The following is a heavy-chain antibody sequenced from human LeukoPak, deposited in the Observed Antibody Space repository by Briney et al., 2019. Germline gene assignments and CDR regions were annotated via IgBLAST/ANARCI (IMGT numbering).Heavy chain of an antibody. CDR3: ARWVFGYCSGGSCYSGDY. J-gene: IGHJ4*02. Sequence: ASVKVSCKASGYTFTSYGISWVRQAPGQGLEWMGWISAYNGNTNYAQKLQGRVTMTTDTSTSTAYMELRSLRSDDTAVYYCARWVFGYCSGGSCYSGDYWGQGTLVTVSS. CDR1: GYTFTSYG. V-gene: IGHV1-18*01. CDR2: ISAYNGNT. D-gene: IGHD2-15*01.